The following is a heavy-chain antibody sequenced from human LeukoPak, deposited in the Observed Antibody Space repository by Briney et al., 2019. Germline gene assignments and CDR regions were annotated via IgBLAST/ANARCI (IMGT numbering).Heavy chain of an antibody. V-gene: IGHV4-30-2*01. Sequence: SETLSLTCTVSGGSISSGGYYWSWIRQPPGKGLEWIGHISHSGSIYYSPSLRGRVTISLDRSKNQFSLNLSSATAADTAVYYCARVSAAGMEFHYGMDVWGQGTTVFVSS. D-gene: IGHD6-13*01. CDR2: ISHSGSI. CDR1: GGSISSGGYY. J-gene: IGHJ6*02. CDR3: ARVSAAGMEFHYGMDV.